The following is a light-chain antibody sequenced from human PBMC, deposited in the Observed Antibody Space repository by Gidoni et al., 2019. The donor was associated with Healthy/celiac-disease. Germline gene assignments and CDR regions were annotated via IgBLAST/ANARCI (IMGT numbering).Light chain of an antibody. J-gene: IGLJ2*01. CDR1: SSNIGSNT. CDR2: SNN. V-gene: IGLV1-44*01. Sequence: HSVLTQPPSASGTPGQRVTISCSGSSSNIGSNTVNWYQQHPGTAPKLLIYSNNQRPSGVPDRFSCSKSGTSASLVISGLQSEDEADYYCAAWDDSLNGVVFGGGTKLTVL. CDR3: AAWDDSLNGVV.